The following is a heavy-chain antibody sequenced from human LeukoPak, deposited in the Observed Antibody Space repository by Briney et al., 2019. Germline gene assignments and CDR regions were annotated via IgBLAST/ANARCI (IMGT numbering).Heavy chain of an antibody. CDR1: GFTFGSYW. Sequence: GGSLRLSCAASGFTFGSYWMSWVRQAPGKGLEWVANIKQDGSEKYYVDSVKGRFTISRDNAKNSLYLLMNSLRAEDTAVYYCARREQQWLVLYYYYYGMDVWGQGTTVTVSS. CDR2: IKQDGSEK. D-gene: IGHD6-19*01. CDR3: ARREQQWLVLYYYYYGMDV. J-gene: IGHJ6*02. V-gene: IGHV3-7*01.